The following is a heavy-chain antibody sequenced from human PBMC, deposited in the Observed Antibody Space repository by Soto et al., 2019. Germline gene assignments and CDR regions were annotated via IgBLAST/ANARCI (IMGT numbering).Heavy chain of an antibody. CDR3: ARAYYYDSSGYHDDAFDI. D-gene: IGHD3-22*01. V-gene: IGHV3-33*01. Sequence: GGSLRLSCAASGFTFSSYGMHWVRQAPGKGLEWVAVIWYDGSNKYYADSVKGRFTISRDNSKNTLYLQMNSLRAEDTAVYYCARAYYYDSSGYHDDAFDIWGQGTMVTVSS. CDR2: IWYDGSNK. J-gene: IGHJ3*02. CDR1: GFTFSSYG.